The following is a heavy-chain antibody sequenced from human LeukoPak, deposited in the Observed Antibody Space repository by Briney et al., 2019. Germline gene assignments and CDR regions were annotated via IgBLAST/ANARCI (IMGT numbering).Heavy chain of an antibody. Sequence: SETLSLTCGVSGGSFTNQFWTWIRQSPGQGLEWIGDINHNRVTNYNPSLKSRVTISADTSNSFSLRSVTAADTAVYFCAWHYVWGRFDSWGQGTLVTVSS. CDR2: INHNRVT. D-gene: IGHD3-16*01. J-gene: IGHJ4*02. CDR3: AWHYVWGRFDS. CDR1: GGSFTNQF. V-gene: IGHV4-34*01.